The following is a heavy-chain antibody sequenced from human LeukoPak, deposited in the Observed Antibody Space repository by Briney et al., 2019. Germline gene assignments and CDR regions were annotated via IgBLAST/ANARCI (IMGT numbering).Heavy chain of an antibody. CDR2: IYYSGST. D-gene: IGHD3-9*01. V-gene: IGHV4-59*08. Sequence: SETLSLTCTVSGGSISSYYWSWIRQPPGKGLEWIGYIYYSGSTNYNPSLKSRVTISVDTSENQFSLKLSSVTAADTAVYYCARSSYDILTGYHYYYYGMDVWGQGTTVTVSS. CDR1: GGSISSYY. J-gene: IGHJ6*02. CDR3: ARSSYDILTGYHYYYYGMDV.